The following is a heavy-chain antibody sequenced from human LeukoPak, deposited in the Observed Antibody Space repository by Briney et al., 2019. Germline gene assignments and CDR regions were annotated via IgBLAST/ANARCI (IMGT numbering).Heavy chain of an antibody. Sequence: GGSLRLSCAASGFTFSDYAMHWVRQAPGKGLEYVSAISTDGGGTYYVNSVKGRFTISRDNPKNTLYLQMGSLRAEDMAVYYCARYGSGSYYHYWGQGTLVTVSS. D-gene: IGHD3-10*01. V-gene: IGHV3-64*01. CDR2: ISTDGGGT. CDR1: GFTFSDYA. J-gene: IGHJ4*02. CDR3: ARYGSGSYYHY.